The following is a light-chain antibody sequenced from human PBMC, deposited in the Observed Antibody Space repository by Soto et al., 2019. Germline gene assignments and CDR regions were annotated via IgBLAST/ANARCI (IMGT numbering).Light chain of an antibody. Sequence: EIVLTQSSGTLSLSPGERVTLSCRASQSVSSNYLAWYQQKSGQAPRLLIYRASTRATGIPDRFSGSGSGTDFSLIISRLEPEDSAVYYCQQYNSYFGGGTKVEVK. V-gene: IGKV3-20*01. CDR1: QSVSSNY. J-gene: IGKJ4*01. CDR3: QQYNSY. CDR2: RAS.